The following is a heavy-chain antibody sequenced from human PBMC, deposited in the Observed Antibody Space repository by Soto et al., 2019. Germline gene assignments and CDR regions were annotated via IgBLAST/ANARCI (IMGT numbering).Heavy chain of an antibody. CDR3: AKETWTRQWLGFDF. V-gene: IGHV4-61*01. CDR1: GASVSSGTDY. J-gene: IGHJ4*02. D-gene: IGHD2-8*01. Sequence: SETLSLTCSVSGASVSSGTDYWTWIRQTPGKRLECIGYIFTSGSTKYNSALESRVTISRDLSKNQFSLRLASVTAADTAVYFCAKETWTRQWLGFDFWRPGILVTVSS. CDR2: IFTSGST.